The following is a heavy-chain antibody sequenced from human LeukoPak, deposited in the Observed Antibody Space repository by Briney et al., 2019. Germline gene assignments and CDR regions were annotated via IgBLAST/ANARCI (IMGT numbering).Heavy chain of an antibody. V-gene: IGHV4-38-2*02. J-gene: IGHJ4*02. CDR3: ARDLYSSGWGYFDY. CDR1: GYSISSDYY. Sequence: SETLSLTCTISGYSISSDYYWGWIRQPPGKGLEWIGSIYHSGSTYYNPSLKSRVTKSLDTSENQFSLKLSSVTAADTAVYYCARDLYSSGWGYFDYWGQGTLVTVSS. D-gene: IGHD6-19*01. CDR2: IYHSGST.